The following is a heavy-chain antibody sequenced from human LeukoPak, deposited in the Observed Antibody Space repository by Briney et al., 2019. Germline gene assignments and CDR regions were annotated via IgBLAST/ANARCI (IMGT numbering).Heavy chain of an antibody. Sequence: GESLKISCKGSGYSFTSYWIGWVRQMPGKGLEWMGIIYPGDSDTRYSPSFQGQVTISADKSISTAYLQWSSLKASDTAMYYCARCEGSYYYGSGCYSGPNFDYWGQGTLVTVSS. J-gene: IGHJ4*02. D-gene: IGHD3-10*01. CDR3: ARCEGSYYYGSGCYSGPNFDY. CDR2: IYPGDSDT. V-gene: IGHV5-51*01. CDR1: GYSFTSYW.